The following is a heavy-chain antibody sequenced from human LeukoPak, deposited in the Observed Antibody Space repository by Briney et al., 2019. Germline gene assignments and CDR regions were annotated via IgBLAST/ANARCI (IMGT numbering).Heavy chain of an antibody. D-gene: IGHD6-13*01. CDR3: AKTAEAAAAFYWFDP. V-gene: IGHV4-34*01. Sequence: SETLSLTCAVYGGSFSGYYWNWIRQPPGKGLEWIGSIYYSGSTYYNPSLKSRVTISVDTSKNQFSLKLSSVTAADTAVYYCAKTAEAAAAFYWFDPWGQGTLVTVSS. CDR2: IYYSGST. CDR1: GGSFSGYY. J-gene: IGHJ5*02.